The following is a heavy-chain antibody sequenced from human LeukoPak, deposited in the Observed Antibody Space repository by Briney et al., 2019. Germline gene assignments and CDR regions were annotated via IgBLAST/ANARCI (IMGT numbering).Heavy chain of an antibody. V-gene: IGHV2-26*01. CDR3: GRIRREVGLSRGVYGMDV. CDR2: IFSNDEK. D-gene: IGHD2-8*01. J-gene: IGHJ6*02. CDR1: GDSISSGDYS. Sequence: QTLSLTCAVSGDSISSGDYSWTWIRQPPGKALEWLAHIFSNDEKSYRTSSKSRLTISKDTSKSQVILTMTNMGPVDTATYYCGRIRREVGLSRGVYGMDVWGQGTTVTVSS.